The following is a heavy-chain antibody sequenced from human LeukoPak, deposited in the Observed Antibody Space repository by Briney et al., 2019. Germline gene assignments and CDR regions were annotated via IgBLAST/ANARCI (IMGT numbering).Heavy chain of an antibody. Sequence: GGSLRLSCAASGFTFSSYATSWVRQAPGKGLEWVSAISGSGGSTYYADSVKGRFTISRDSSKNTLYLQMNSLRAEDTAVYYCAKDLVAAKYYFDYWGQGTLVTVSS. CDR1: GFTFSSYA. CDR3: AKDLVAAKYYFDY. D-gene: IGHD2-15*01. J-gene: IGHJ4*02. CDR2: ISGSGGST. V-gene: IGHV3-23*01.